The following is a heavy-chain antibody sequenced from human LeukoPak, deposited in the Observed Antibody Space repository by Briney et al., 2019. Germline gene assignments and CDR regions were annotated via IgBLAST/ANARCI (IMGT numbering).Heavy chain of an antibody. D-gene: IGHD3-10*01. CDR3: TRGGVDY. CDR1: EFTFSSYW. J-gene: IGHJ4*02. Sequence: GGSLRLACAASEFTFSSYWMDWVRQAPGKGLVWVSRINSDGSITTYADSVKGRFTISRDNAKNTVYLQMNSLRAEDTAVYYCTRGGVDYWGQGTLVTVSS. CDR2: INSDGSIT. V-gene: IGHV3-74*01.